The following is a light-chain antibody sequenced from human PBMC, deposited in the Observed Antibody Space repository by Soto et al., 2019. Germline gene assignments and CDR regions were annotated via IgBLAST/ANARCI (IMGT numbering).Light chain of an antibody. Sequence: QSVLTQPASVSGSPGQSITISCTGTSSDVGSNLVSWYQQHPGKVPKLMIYEGTKRPSGVSNHFSGSKSGNTASLTISGLQAEDEADYYCCSYAGSSIWVFGGGTKLTVL. V-gene: IGLV2-23*01. CDR1: SSDVGSNL. J-gene: IGLJ3*02. CDR3: CSYAGSSIWV. CDR2: EGT.